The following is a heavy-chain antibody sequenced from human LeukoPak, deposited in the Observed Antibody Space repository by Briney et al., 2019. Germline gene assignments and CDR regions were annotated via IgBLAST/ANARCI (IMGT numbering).Heavy chain of an antibody. J-gene: IGHJ4*02. D-gene: IGHD3-10*01. CDR2: IGGRDGST. V-gene: IGHV3-23*01. Sequence: GGSLRLSCAASGFTFSSYGMSWVRQAPGKGLEWVSAIGGRDGSTYYADSVKGRFTISRDNSKNTLYVQMSSLRAEDTAVYYCAKGHYYGSGSLDYWGQGTLVTVSS. CDR3: AKGHYYGSGSLDY. CDR1: GFTFSSYG.